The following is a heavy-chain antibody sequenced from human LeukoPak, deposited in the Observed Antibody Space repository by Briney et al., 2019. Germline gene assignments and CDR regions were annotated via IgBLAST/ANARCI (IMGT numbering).Heavy chain of an antibody. V-gene: IGHV3-23*01. CDR1: GFTFNTYA. D-gene: IGHD3-3*01. CDR2: ISGTGGVT. CDR3: ARDPGLYDFWSGYLDY. J-gene: IGHJ4*02. Sequence: GGSLRLSCAASGFTFNTYAATWVRQAPGKGLDWVAAISGTGGVTYYADSVKGRFAISRDNAKNSLYLQMNSLRAEDTAVYYCARDPGLYDFWSGYLDYWGQGTLVTVSS.